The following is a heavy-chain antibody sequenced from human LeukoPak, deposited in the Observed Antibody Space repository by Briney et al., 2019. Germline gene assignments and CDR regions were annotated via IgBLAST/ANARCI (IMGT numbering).Heavy chain of an antibody. V-gene: IGHV3-23*01. CDR1: GFTFSSYA. D-gene: IGHD6-13*01. J-gene: IGHJ1*01. Sequence: PGGSLRLSCAASGFTFSSYAMSWVRQAPGKGLEWVSAISGSGGSTYYADSVKGRFTISRDNSKNTLYLQMNSLRAEDTAVYYCAKDYHAGRRSRRIAAAAEYFQHWGQGTLVTVSS. CDR3: AKDYHAGRRSRRIAAAAEYFQH. CDR2: ISGSGGST.